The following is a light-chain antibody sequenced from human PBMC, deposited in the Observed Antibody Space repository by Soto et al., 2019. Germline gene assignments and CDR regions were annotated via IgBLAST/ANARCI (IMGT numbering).Light chain of an antibody. CDR1: QSISDY. Sequence: DIQMTQSPSSLSASVGDRVTITCRASQSISDYLAWYQQKPGKAPELLIYEASSLQSGVPPRFSGSGSGTDFTLTISSLQPEDFATYYCEQSRSYPIAFGQGTRLEI. CDR2: EAS. V-gene: IGKV1-16*01. CDR3: EQSRSYPIA. J-gene: IGKJ5*01.